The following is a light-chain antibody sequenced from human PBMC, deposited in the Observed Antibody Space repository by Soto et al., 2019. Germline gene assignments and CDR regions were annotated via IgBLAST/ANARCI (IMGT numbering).Light chain of an antibody. Sequence: GDRITITCRASQSIGSRLAWYQHKPGKAPKLLIYEASTLQSGVPSRFSGSGSGTEFTLTISSLQPDDFATYYCQHYNSYSEAFGQGTKVDI. CDR1: QSIGSR. CDR2: EAS. V-gene: IGKV1-5*03. CDR3: QHYNSYSEA. J-gene: IGKJ1*01.